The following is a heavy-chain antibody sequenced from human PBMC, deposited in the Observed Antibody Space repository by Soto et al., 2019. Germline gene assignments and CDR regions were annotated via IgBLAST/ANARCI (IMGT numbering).Heavy chain of an antibody. CDR2: ISYDGSNK. D-gene: IGHD6-19*01. Sequence: QVQLVESGGGVVQPGRSLRLSCAASGFTFSSYGMHWVRQAPGKGLEWVAVISYDGSNKYYADSVKGRFTISRDNSKNALYLQMNSLRAEDTAVYYCAKGDSSGWYSFDYWGQGTLVTVSS. J-gene: IGHJ4*02. V-gene: IGHV3-30*18. CDR3: AKGDSSGWYSFDY. CDR1: GFTFSSYG.